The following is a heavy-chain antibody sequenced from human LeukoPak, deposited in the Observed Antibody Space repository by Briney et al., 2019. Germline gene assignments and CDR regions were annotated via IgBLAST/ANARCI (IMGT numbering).Heavy chain of an antibody. Sequence: PGGSLRLSCAASGFTFSSYAMHWVRQAPGKGLEWVAVISYDGSNKYYADSVKGRFTISRDNSKNTLYLQMNSLRAEDTAVYYCAREGSSGWYSFDPWGQGTLVTVSS. CDR1: GFTFSSYA. D-gene: IGHD6-19*01. CDR2: ISYDGSNK. CDR3: AREGSSGWYSFDP. V-gene: IGHV3-30-3*01. J-gene: IGHJ5*02.